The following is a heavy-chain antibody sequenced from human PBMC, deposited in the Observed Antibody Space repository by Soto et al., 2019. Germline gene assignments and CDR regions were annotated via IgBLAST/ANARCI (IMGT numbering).Heavy chain of an antibody. CDR1: GGSISSSNL. Sequence: PSETLSLTCAVSGGSISSSNLWTWVRQPPGKGLEWIGEIYHGGSTNYNPSPKSRVTISVDKSKNQFSLRLSSVTAADTAVYYCARSPRSIAAGGIDYWGQGILVTV. D-gene: IGHD6-13*01. J-gene: IGHJ4*02. CDR2: IYHGGST. CDR3: ARSPRSIAAGGIDY. V-gene: IGHV4-4*02.